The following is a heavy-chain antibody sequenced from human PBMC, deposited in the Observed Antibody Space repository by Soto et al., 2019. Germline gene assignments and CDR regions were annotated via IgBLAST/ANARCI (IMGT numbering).Heavy chain of an antibody. D-gene: IGHD1-7*01. Sequence: NPSETLSLTCAVYGGSFSGYYWSWIRQPPGKGLEWIGGINHSGSTNYNPSLKSRVTISVDTSKNQFSLKLSSVTAADTAVYYCARGMELELRFLDYWGQGTLVTVSS. J-gene: IGHJ4*02. CDR2: INHSGST. V-gene: IGHV4-34*01. CDR3: ARGMELELRFLDY. CDR1: GGSFSGYY.